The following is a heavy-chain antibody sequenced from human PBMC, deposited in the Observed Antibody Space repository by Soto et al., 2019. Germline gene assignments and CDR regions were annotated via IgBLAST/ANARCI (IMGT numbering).Heavy chain of an antibody. CDR3: ARDPPYDFWSGFNWFDP. J-gene: IGHJ5*02. Sequence: GPSVKVSCKASGGTFSSYTISWVRQAPGQGLEWMGRIIPILGIANYAQKFQGRVTITADKSTSTAYMELSSLRSEDTAVYYCARDPPYDFWSGFNWFDPWGQGTLVTVSS. CDR2: IIPILGIA. CDR1: GGTFSSYT. V-gene: IGHV1-69*04. D-gene: IGHD3-3*01.